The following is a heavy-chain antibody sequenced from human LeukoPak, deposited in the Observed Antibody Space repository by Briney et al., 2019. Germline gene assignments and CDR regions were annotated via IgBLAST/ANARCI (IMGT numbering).Heavy chain of an antibody. CDR3: ARGAPLSYYYYYMDV. CDR2: IRAYNGNT. V-gene: IGHV1-18*01. J-gene: IGHJ6*03. Sequence: GASVKVSCKASGYTFTSYGISWVRQAPGQGLEWMGWIRAYNGNTNYAQKLQGRVTMTTDTSTSTAYMELRSLRSDDTAVYYCARGAPLSYYYYYMDVWGKGTTVTVSS. CDR1: GYTFTSYG.